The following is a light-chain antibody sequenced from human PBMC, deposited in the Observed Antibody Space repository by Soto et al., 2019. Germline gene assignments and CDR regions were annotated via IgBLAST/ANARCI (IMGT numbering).Light chain of an antibody. V-gene: IGKV3-20*01. CDR3: QQYGSSLWT. CDR1: QSVSSN. CDR2: GAS. Sequence: EIVMTQSPATLSVSPGERATLSCRASQSVSSNLAWYQQKPGQAPRLLIYGASSSATGIPDRFSGSGSGTDFPPTISRLEHEDFAVYYCQQYGSSLWTFGQGTKVDTK. J-gene: IGKJ1*01.